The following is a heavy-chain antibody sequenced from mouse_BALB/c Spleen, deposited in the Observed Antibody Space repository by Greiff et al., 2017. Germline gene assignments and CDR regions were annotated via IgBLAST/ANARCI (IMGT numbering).Heavy chain of an antibody. J-gene: IGHJ2*01. V-gene: IGHV7-3*02. Sequence: EVKLVESGGGLVQPGGSLRLSCATSGFTFTDYYMSWVRQPPGKALEWLGFIRNKANGYTTEYSASVKGRFTISRDNSQSILYLQMNTLRAEDSATYYCARDINYYGRGGYLDYWGQGTTLTVSS. D-gene: IGHD1-1*01. CDR1: GFTFTDYY. CDR2: IRNKANGYTT. CDR3: ARDINYYGRGGYLDY.